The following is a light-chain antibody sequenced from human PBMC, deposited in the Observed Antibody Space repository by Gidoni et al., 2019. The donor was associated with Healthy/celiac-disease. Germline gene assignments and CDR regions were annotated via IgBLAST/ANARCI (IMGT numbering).Light chain of an antibody. CDR1: SSDVGGYNY. V-gene: IGLV2-14*01. CDR2: NVR. J-gene: IGLJ2*01. Sequence: QSALTHPASVSVYPGPSITIYGTGTSSDVGGYNYVSWYKKHSGKDPKRRIHNVRKRPSGVSNRFAGSKSGNTASLTISGLQAEDEADYYCSSYKSSSTHVVFGGGTKLTVL. CDR3: SSYKSSSTHVV.